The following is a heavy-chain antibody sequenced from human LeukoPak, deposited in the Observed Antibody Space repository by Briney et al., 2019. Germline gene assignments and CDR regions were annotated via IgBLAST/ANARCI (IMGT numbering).Heavy chain of an antibody. CDR1: GGSISSYY. D-gene: IGHD2-15*01. Sequence: SETLSLTCTVSGGSISSYYWSWIRQPAGKGLEWIGRIYTSGSTNYNPSLKSRVTMSVDTSKNQFSLKLSSVTAADTAVYYCASGPGRSCSGGRCPNWFDPWGQGTLVTVSS. J-gene: IGHJ5*02. CDR3: ASGPGRSCSGGRCPNWFDP. V-gene: IGHV4-4*07. CDR2: IYTSGST.